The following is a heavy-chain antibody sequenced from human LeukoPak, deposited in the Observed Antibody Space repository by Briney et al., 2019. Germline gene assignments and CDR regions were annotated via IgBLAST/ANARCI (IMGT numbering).Heavy chain of an antibody. CDR3: ARDQGGRTWYFDL. CDR2: INPSGGST. V-gene: IGHV1-46*01. J-gene: IGHJ2*01. D-gene: IGHD1-26*01. Sequence: GASVKVSCKASGYTFTSYYMHWVRQAPGQGLEWMGIINPSGGSTSYAQKFQGRVTMTRDMSTSTVYMELSSLRSEDTAVYYCARDQGGRTWYFDLWGRGTLVTVSS. CDR1: GYTFTSYY.